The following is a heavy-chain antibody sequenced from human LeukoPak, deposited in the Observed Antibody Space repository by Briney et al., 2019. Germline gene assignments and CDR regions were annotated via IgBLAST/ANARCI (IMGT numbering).Heavy chain of an antibody. V-gene: IGHV1-2*02. D-gene: IGHD3-22*01. Sequence: ASVKVSFTASGYTFTGYYMHWGRQGPGQGLEWMGWINPNSGGTNYAQKFQGRVTMTRDTSISTAYMELSRLRSDDTAVYYCKRGYYDSSGFLDAFDIWGQGTMVTVSS. J-gene: IGHJ3*02. CDR2: INPNSGGT. CDR3: KRGYYDSSGFLDAFDI. CDR1: GYTFTGYY.